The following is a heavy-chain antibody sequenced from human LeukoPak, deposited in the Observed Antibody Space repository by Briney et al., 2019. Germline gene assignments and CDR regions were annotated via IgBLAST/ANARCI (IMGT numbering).Heavy chain of an antibody. CDR3: ATDEAATGRLDY. J-gene: IGHJ4*02. D-gene: IGHD1-1*01. CDR2: INSDGSST. Sequence: GGSLRLSCAASGFNSRNYWMHWVRQAPGKGLAWVSRINSDGSSTSYADSVKGRFTISRDNAENTLYLQINSLRAEDTAVYYCATDEAATGRLDYWGQGTLVTDSS. V-gene: IGHV3-74*01. CDR1: GFNSRNYW.